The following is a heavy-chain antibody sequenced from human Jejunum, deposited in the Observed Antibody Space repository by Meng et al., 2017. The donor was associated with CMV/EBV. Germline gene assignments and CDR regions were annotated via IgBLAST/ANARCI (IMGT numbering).Heavy chain of an antibody. J-gene: IGHJ5*01. CDR1: GFSFSSYG. CDR3: AKEGSERSSGWLDF. V-gene: IGHV3-30*18. D-gene: IGHD6-19*01. CDR2: VAHDGTVA. Sequence: ASGFSFSSYGRQWVRQAPGKGLEWVAVVAHDGTVAYYLDSVKGRFSISRDNSMHTLYLQMSSLRPEDTAIYYCAKEGSERSSGWLDFWGQGILVTVSS.